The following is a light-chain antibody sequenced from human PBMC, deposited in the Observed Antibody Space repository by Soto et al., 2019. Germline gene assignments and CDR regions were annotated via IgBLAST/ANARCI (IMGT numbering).Light chain of an antibody. CDR1: SSDVGAYGY. J-gene: IGLJ1*01. CDR2: EVF. Sequence: QSVLPQPASVSGSPVQSITIFFTGTSSDVGAYGYVSWYQQHPGKVPKLLLYEVFYRPSGVSSRFSGSQSGNTASLTISGLQAEEEGDYYCTASITSDILLFCTGTKVIVL. CDR3: TASITSDILL. V-gene: IGLV2-14*01.